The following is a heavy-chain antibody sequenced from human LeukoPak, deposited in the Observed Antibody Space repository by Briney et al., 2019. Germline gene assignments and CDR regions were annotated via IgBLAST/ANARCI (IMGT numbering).Heavy chain of an antibody. CDR3: AIYGSRNDAFDI. V-gene: IGHV1-18*01. J-gene: IGHJ3*02. D-gene: IGHD3-10*01. CDR1: GYTLTSYG. CDR2: ISAYNGNT. Sequence: ASVKVSCKASGYTLTSYGISWVRQAPGQGLEWMGWISAYNGNTNYAQKLQGRVTMTTDTSTSTAYMELRSLRSDDTAVYYCAIYGSRNDAFDIWGQGTMVTVSS.